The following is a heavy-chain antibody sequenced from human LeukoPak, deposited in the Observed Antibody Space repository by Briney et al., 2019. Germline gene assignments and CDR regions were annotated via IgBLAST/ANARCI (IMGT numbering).Heavy chain of an antibody. Sequence: DSVRGRFTISRDNAKNSLYLQMNSLRAEDTAVYYCAAGIAGDYYYPMDVWGQGTTVTVSS. CDR3: AAGIAGDYYYPMDV. D-gene: IGHD6-13*01. V-gene: IGHV3-21*06. J-gene: IGHJ6*02.